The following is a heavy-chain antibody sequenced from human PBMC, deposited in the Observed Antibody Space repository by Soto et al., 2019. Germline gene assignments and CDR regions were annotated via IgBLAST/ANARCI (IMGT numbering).Heavy chain of an antibody. CDR2: ISGIGGST. CDR1: GFTFTDYA. CDR3: ARGSSGYISSWYYFDY. V-gene: IGHV3-23*01. J-gene: IGHJ4*02. D-gene: IGHD6-13*01. Sequence: GSLRLSCAASGFTFTDYALSWVRQAPGKGLEWVATISGIGGSTYLADSVKDRLSISRDNSKNTVSLLMNSLRAEDTAVYFCARGSSGYISSWYYFDYWGRGTLVTVSS.